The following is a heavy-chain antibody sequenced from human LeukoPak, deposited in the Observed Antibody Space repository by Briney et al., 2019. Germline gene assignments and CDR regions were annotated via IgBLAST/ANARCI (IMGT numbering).Heavy chain of an antibody. J-gene: IGHJ4*02. CDR3: ARDRVYSSGWVFDY. D-gene: IGHD6-19*01. V-gene: IGHV3-66*01. CDR1: GFTVSSNY. CDR2: IYSGGST. Sequence: GGSLRLSCAASGFTVSSNYMSWVRQAPGKGLEWVSVIYSGGSTYYADSVKGRFTISRDNSKNTLYLQMNSLRAEDTAVYYCARDRVYSSGWVFDYWGQGTLVTVSS.